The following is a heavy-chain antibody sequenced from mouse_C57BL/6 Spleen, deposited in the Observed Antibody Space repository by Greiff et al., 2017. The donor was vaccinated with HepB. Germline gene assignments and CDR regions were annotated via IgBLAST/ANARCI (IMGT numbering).Heavy chain of an antibody. CDR3: ARKTGIYYYAMDY. J-gene: IGHJ4*01. CDR2: IYPGSGST. CDR1: GYTFTSYW. V-gene: IGHV1-55*01. Sequence: QVQLQQPGAELVKPGASVKMSCKASGYTFTSYWINWVKQRPGQGLEWIGDIYPGSGSTNYNEKFKSKATLTVDTSSSTAYMQLSSLTSEDSAVYYCARKTGIYYYAMDYWGQGTSVTVSS. D-gene: IGHD4-1*01.